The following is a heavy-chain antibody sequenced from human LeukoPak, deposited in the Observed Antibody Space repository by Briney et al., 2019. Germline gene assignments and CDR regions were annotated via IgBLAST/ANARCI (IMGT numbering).Heavy chain of an antibody. CDR3: AREGSGSSWYYTAYYFDY. V-gene: IGHV4-61*01. CDR2: IYWSGST. Sequence: SETLSLTCTVSGGSVSSGSYYWSWIRQPPGKGLEWIGYIYWSGSTNYNPSLKSRVTISVDTSKNQFSLKLSSVTAADTAVYYCAREGSGSSWYYTAYYFDYWGQGTLVTVSS. D-gene: IGHD6-13*01. CDR1: GGSVSSGSYY. J-gene: IGHJ4*02.